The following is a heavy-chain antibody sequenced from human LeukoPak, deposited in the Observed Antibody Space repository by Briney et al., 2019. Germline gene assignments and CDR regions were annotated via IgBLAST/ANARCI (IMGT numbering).Heavy chain of an antibody. D-gene: IGHD3-22*01. V-gene: IGHV4-59*01. Sequence: SETLSLTCTVSGGSISSYYWSWIRQPPGKGLEWIGYIYYSGSTNYNPSLKSRVTISVDTSKNQFSLKLSSVTAADTAAYYCARDSEDSSGYYLQFDYWGQGTLVTVSS. CDR1: GGSISSYY. J-gene: IGHJ4*02. CDR2: IYYSGST. CDR3: ARDSEDSSGYYLQFDY.